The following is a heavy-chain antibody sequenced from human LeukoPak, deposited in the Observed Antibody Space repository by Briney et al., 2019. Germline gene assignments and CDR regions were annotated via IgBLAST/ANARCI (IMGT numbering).Heavy chain of an antibody. D-gene: IGHD5-12*01. CDR2: NYHSGST. CDR1: GGSISSYY. CDR3: ARVGYSGYRRDWFDP. J-gene: IGHJ5*02. Sequence: SETLSLTCTVSGGSISSYYWSWIRQPPGKGLEWIGYNYHSGSTYYNPSLKSRVTISVDRSKNQFSLKLSSVTAADTAVYYCARVGYSGYRRDWFDPWGQGTLVTVSS. V-gene: IGHV4-59*12.